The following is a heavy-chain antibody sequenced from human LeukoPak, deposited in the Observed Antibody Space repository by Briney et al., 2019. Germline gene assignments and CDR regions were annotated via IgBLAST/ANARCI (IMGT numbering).Heavy chain of an antibody. D-gene: IGHD2-2*01. Sequence: PSETLSLTCTVSGGSISSSSYYWGWIRQPPGKGLEWIGSIYYSGSTYYNPSLKSRVTISVDTSKNQFSLKLSSVTAADTAVYYCARTVNGKYCSSTSCPDYWGQGTLVTVSS. CDR2: IYYSGST. CDR1: GGSISSSSYY. CDR3: ARTVNGKYCSSTSCPDY. J-gene: IGHJ4*02. V-gene: IGHV4-39*01.